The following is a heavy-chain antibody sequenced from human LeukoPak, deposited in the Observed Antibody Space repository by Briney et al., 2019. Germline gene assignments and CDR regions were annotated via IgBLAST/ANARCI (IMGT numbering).Heavy chain of an antibody. J-gene: IGHJ5*01. CDR2: ISGSDGST. CDR3: ASDRNSNNWFFY. CDR1: GFTFSTYA. V-gene: IGHV3-23*01. D-gene: IGHD6-13*01. Sequence: PGGSLRLSRAASGFTFSTYAMGWVRQAPGKGLEWVSTISGSDGSTDYADSVKGRFTISRDSSKNTLYLQMNTLRAEDTAIYYCASDRNSNNWFFYWGQGTLVTVSS.